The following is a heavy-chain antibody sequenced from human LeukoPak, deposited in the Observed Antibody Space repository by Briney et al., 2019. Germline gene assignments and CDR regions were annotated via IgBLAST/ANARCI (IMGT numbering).Heavy chain of an antibody. CDR2: IYYSGST. J-gene: IGHJ4*02. V-gene: IGHV4-59*08. D-gene: IGHD2-15*01. CDR1: GASISPYY. Sequence: SETLSLTCIVSGASISPYYWSWIRQPPGSGLDWIAYIYYSGSTSYNPSLKSRVAISVDTSTNEVSLKLSSVTAANTAVYSCARHGYCSGGSCYWDYWGQGTLVTVSS. CDR3: ARHGYCSGGSCYWDY.